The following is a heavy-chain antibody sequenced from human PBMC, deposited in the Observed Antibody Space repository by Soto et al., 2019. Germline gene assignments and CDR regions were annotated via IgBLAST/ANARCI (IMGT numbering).Heavy chain of an antibody. D-gene: IGHD2-21*01. J-gene: IGHJ5*02. CDR1: GYTFTSYG. CDR2: ISAYNGNT. Sequence: ASVKVSCKASGYTFTSYGISWVRQAPGQGLEWMGWISAYNGNTNYAQKLQGRVTMTTDTSTSTAYMELRSLRSDDTACNYWPRTPYGGGGSGGCFDPGGQGTWFTVAA. V-gene: IGHV1-18*01. CDR3: PRTPYGGGGSGGCFDP.